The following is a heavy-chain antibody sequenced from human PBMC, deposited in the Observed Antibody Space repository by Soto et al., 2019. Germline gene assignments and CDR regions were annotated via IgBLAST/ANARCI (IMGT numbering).Heavy chain of an antibody. CDR2: ISYDGSKK. Sequence: QVQLVESGGGEVQPGRALRLSCAASGFTFTSPSMHWVRQAPSKGLQWVAVISYDGSKKYYVDSVKGRFTISRDNSKNMLYLQMNSLRTDDTAVYYCARDPILSGRAFDYGGQGTLVTVSS. CDR1: GFTFTSPS. V-gene: IGHV3-30-3*01. J-gene: IGHJ4*02. D-gene: IGHD2-8*02. CDR3: ARDPILSGRAFDY.